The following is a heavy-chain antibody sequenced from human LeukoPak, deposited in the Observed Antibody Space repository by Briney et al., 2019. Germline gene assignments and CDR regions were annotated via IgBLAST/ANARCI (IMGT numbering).Heavy chain of an antibody. Sequence: GGSLRLSCAASGFTFSSYSMNWVRQAPGKGLEWVSSISSSSSYIYYADSVKGRFTTSRDNAKNSLYLQVNSLRAEDTAVYYCARDVGSSGDDYWGQGTLVTVSS. CDR1: GFTFSSYS. CDR3: ARDVGSSGDDY. CDR2: ISSSSSYI. D-gene: IGHD2-15*01. V-gene: IGHV3-21*01. J-gene: IGHJ4*02.